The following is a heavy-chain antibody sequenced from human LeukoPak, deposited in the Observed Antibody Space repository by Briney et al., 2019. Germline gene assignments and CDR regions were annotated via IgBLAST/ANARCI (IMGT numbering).Heavy chain of an antibody. CDR1: GFTFSSYS. CDR3: ARDLGSSRPYYYYYMDV. Sequence: GGSLRLSCAASGFTFSSYSMNWVRQAPGKGLEWVSSISSSSYIYYADSVKGRFTISRDNAKNSLYLQMNSLRAEDTAVYYCARDLGSSRPYYYYYMDVWGKGTTVTVSS. V-gene: IGHV3-21*01. D-gene: IGHD6-13*01. CDR2: ISSSSYI. J-gene: IGHJ6*03.